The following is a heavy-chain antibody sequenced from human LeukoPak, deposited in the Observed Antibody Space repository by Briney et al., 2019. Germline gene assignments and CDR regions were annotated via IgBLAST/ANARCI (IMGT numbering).Heavy chain of an antibody. CDR2: LSGSGITT. J-gene: IGHJ4*02. V-gene: IGHV3-23*01. Sequence: PGGSLRLSCAASGFTFSNSAMSWVRQAPGKGLEWVSTLSGSGITTYYADSVKGRFTISRDNSKNTLYLQMNSLRAEDTAVYYCAKDFTSIVGATYFDYWGQGTLVTVSS. CDR1: GFTFSNSA. CDR3: AKDFTSIVGATYFDY. D-gene: IGHD1-26*01.